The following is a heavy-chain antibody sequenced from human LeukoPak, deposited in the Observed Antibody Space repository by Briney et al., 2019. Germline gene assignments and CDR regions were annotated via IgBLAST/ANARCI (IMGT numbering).Heavy chain of an antibody. V-gene: IGHV4-39*07. D-gene: IGHD3-10*01. Sequence: SETLSLTCTVSGGSISSSSYYWGWIRQPPGKGLEWIGSIYYSGSTYYNPSLKSRVTISVDTSKNQFSLKLSSVTAADTAVYYCASEPPSSRVTLPVNDYWGQGTLVTVSS. J-gene: IGHJ4*02. CDR2: IYYSGST. CDR3: ASEPPSSRVTLPVNDY. CDR1: GGSISSSSYY.